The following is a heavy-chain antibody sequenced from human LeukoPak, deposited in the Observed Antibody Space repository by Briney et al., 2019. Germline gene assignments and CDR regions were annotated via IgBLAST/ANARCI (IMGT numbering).Heavy chain of an antibody. D-gene: IGHD3-22*01. CDR2: IYYSGST. V-gene: IGHV4-39*01. Sequence: SETLSLTCTVSGGSISSSSYYWGWIRQPPGKGLEWIGSIYYSGSTYYNPSLKSRVTISVDTSKNQFSLKLSSVTAADTAVYYCARRAGYYYDSSGYFHYWGQGTLVTVSS. CDR1: GGSISSSSYY. CDR3: ARRAGYYYDSSGYFHY. J-gene: IGHJ4*02.